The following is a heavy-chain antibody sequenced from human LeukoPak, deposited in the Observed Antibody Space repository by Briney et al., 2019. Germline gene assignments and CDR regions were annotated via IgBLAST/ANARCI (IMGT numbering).Heavy chain of an antibody. CDR1: GGSISSYY. V-gene: IGHV4-59*01. CDR3: ARVPPYSSGWYPYYYGMDV. CDR2: IYYSGST. D-gene: IGHD6-19*01. J-gene: IGHJ6*02. Sequence: PSETLSLTCSVSGGSISSYYWTWIRQPPGKGLEWIGYIYYSGSTNYNPSLKSRVTVSVDTSTNQFSLKLSSVTAADTAVYYCARVPPYSSGWYPYYYGMDVWGQGTTVTVSS.